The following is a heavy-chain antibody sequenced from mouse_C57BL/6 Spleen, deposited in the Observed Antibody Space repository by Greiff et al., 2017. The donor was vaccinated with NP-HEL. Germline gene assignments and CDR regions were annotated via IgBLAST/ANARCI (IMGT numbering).Heavy chain of an antibody. Sequence: QVQLKESGPELVKPGASVKISCKASGYAFSSSWMNWVKQRPGKGLEWIGRIYPGDGDTNYNGKFKGKATLTADKSSSTAYMQLSSLTSEDSAVYFCARMGFDYWGQGTTLTVSS. CDR3: ARMGFDY. V-gene: IGHV1-82*01. CDR1: GYAFSSSW. J-gene: IGHJ2*01. CDR2: IYPGDGDT.